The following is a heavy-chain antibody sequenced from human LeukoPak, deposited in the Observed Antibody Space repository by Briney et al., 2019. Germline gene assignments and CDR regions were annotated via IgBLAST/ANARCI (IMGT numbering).Heavy chain of an antibody. J-gene: IGHJ4*02. D-gene: IGHD3-10*01. CDR3: ARVAYTMSRGVPFAS. V-gene: IGHV4-39*01. CDR1: GDSISTSSYY. CDR2: IFYGGRT. Sequence: SQTLSLTCTVSGDSISTSSYYWVWIRQPPGKGLEWIGSIFYGGRTDYNPSLKSRVAISVASSRTQFSLKVTSVTAAAPALQYFARVAYTMSRGVPFASWGLGTLVTVSS.